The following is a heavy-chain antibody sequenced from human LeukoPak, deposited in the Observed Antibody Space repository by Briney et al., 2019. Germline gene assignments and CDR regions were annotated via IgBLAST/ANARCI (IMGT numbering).Heavy chain of an antibody. V-gene: IGHV4-4*02. CDR2: IYHSGST. J-gene: IGHJ4*02. CDR1: GGSISSSNW. Sequence: SGTLSLTCAVSGGSISSSNWWSWVRQPQGKGLEWIGEIYHSGSTNYNPSLKSRVTISVDKSKNQFSLKLSSVTAADTAVYYCARGLVGAAAGIAPLSFFDYWGQGTLVTVSS. D-gene: IGHD6-13*01. CDR3: ARGLVGAAAGIAPLSFFDY.